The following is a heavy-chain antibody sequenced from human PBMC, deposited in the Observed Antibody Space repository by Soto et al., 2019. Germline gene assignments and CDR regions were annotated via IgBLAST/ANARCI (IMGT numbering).Heavy chain of an antibody. D-gene: IGHD3-16*01. CDR2: ISRDGSNT. CDR1: GMTFSNLR. Sequence: EVQLVESGGGLVQPGGSLRLSCAAPGMTFSNLRMHWVRQAPGKGLVWVSLISRDGSNTDYADSVKGRFTISRDNAKETLYLQMNSLRVEDTAIYYCTTVGGEHPDRDYWGQGTLVIVSS. J-gene: IGHJ4*02. V-gene: IGHV3-74*01. CDR3: TTVGGEHPDRDY.